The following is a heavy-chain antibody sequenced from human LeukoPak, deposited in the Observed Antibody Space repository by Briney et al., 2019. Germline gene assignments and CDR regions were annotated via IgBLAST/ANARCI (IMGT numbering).Heavy chain of an antibody. J-gene: IGHJ4*02. CDR2: IYPGDSDT. CDR1: GYSFTSYW. D-gene: IGHD3-22*01. CDR3: ARGEEDSSGYYPQYYFDY. V-gene: IGHV5-51*01. Sequence: GESLKISCKGSGYSFTSYWIGWVRQVPGKGLEWMGIIYPGDSDTRYSPSFQGQVTISADKSISTAYLQWSSLKASDTAMYYCARGEEDSSGYYPQYYFDYWGQGTLVTVSS.